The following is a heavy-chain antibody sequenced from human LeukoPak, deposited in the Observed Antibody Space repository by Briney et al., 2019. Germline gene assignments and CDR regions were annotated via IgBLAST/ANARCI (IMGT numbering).Heavy chain of an antibody. J-gene: IGHJ4*02. Sequence: ASVKVSCKASGYTFTSYGISWVRQAPGQGLEWMGWISAYNGNTNYAQKLQGRVTMTTDTSTSTAYMELRGLRSDDTAVYYCARDPIPHYYDSSGYCFDYWGQGTLVTVSS. CDR1: GYTFTSYG. D-gene: IGHD3-22*01. CDR3: ARDPIPHYYDSSGYCFDY. CDR2: ISAYNGNT. V-gene: IGHV1-18*01.